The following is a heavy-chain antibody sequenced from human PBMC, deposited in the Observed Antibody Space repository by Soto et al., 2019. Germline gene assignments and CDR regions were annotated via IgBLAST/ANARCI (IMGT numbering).Heavy chain of an antibody. CDR2: IIPIPGIA. V-gene: IGHV1-69*02. Sequence: ASVKVSCKASGGTFSSYTISWVRQAPGQGLEWMGRIIPIPGIANYAQKFQGRVTITADKSTSTAYMELSSLRSEDTAVYYCAGEGYSYGYAMDVWGQGTTVTVSS. J-gene: IGHJ6*02. D-gene: IGHD5-18*01. CDR3: AGEGYSYGYAMDV. CDR1: GGTFSSYT.